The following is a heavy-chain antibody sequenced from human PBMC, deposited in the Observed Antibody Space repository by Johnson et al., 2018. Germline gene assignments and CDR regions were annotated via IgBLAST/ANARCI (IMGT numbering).Heavy chain of an antibody. CDR3: AKAPLYCSSTSCYTYYYYGMDV. V-gene: IGHV3-30*18. Sequence: QVQLVESGGGVVQPGRSLRLSCAASGFTFSSYGMHWVRQAPGKGLEWVAVISYDGSNKYYADSVKGPFTISRENAKNLLYLQMNILGAEDPALYYRAKAPLYCSSTSCYTYYYYGMDVWGQGTTVTVSS. CDR1: GFTFSSYG. J-gene: IGHJ6*02. CDR2: ISYDGSNK. D-gene: IGHD2-2*02.